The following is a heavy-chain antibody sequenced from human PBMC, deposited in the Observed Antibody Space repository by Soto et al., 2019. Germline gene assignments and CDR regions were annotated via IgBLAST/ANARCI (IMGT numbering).Heavy chain of an antibody. CDR3: ARDLWVEPELYYYGMDV. D-gene: IGHD1-7*01. V-gene: IGHV4-30-4*01. Sequence: PSETLSLTCTVSGDSISSADYYWSWVRQTPGRGLEWIGHIFYSGTTYYNPSLKRRLTISVDTSKNHFSLRLTSVNAADTSVYYCARDLWVEPELYYYGMDVWGQGTTVTVSS. CDR2: IFYSGTT. CDR1: GDSISSADYY. J-gene: IGHJ6*02.